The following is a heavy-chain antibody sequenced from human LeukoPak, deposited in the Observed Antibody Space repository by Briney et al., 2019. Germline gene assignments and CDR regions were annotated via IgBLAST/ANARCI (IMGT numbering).Heavy chain of an antibody. CDR1: SVSISSGDYY. CDR2: IKYSGST. Sequence: SQTLSLSCTLSSVSISSGDYYWSWIPQPRGKGLGWIGYIKYSGSTYYNPSLKSRVTISVDTSKNQFSLKLSSVTAADTAVYYCAREYYGSGSYYNWFDPWGQGTLVTVSS. D-gene: IGHD3-10*01. V-gene: IGHV4-30-4*08. J-gene: IGHJ5*02. CDR3: AREYYGSGSYYNWFDP.